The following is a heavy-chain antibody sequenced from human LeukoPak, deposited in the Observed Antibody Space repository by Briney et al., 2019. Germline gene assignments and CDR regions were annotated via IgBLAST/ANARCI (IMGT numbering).Heavy chain of an antibody. CDR3: ARMRSYYDSSGYSSDFDY. D-gene: IGHD3-22*01. J-gene: IGHJ4*02. V-gene: IGHV4-39*07. CDR1: GGSISSSSYY. CDR2: IYYSGST. Sequence: SETLSLTCTVSGGSISSSSYYWGWMRQPPGKGLEWIGSIYYSGSTYYNPSLKSRVTISVDTSKNQFSLKLSSVTAADTAVYYCARMRSYYDSSGYSSDFDYWGQGTLVTVSS.